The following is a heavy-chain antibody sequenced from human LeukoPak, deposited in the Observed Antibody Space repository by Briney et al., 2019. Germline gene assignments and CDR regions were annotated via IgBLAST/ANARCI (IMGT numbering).Heavy chain of an antibody. CDR2: INAGNGNT. V-gene: IGHV1-3*03. CDR3: ARIRDGYNDAYDI. Sequence: ASVKVSCKASGYTFTSYAMHWVRQAPGQRLEWMGWINAGNGNTKYSQEFQGRVTITRDTSASTAYMELSSLRSEDTAIYYCARIRDGYNDAYDIWGQGTVVTVPS. D-gene: IGHD5-24*01. J-gene: IGHJ3*02. CDR1: GYTFTSYA.